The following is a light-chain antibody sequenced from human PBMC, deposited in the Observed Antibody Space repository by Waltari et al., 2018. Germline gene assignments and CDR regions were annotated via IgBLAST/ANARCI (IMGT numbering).Light chain of an antibody. CDR3: QQYNTWPPWT. J-gene: IGKJ1*01. CDR2: GAS. V-gene: IGKV3-15*01. Sequence: ETVMTQSPATLSVAPGESATLSCRTSQTVSSNLAWYQQKPGQAPRLLVYGASIRATGFPARFSGSVSVTQFTLTIPSLQSEDFAIYYCQQYNTWPPWTFGQGTKV. CDR1: QTVSSN.